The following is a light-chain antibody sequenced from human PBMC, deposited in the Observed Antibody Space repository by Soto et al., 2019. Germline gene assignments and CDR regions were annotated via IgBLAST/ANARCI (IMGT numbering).Light chain of an antibody. CDR1: SSDVGDYNY. V-gene: IGLV2-14*01. CDR2: DVS. Sequence: QSALTQPASVSGSPGQSITISCTGTSSDVGDYNYVSWYQQHPGKAPKLMIYDVSNRPSGVSNRFSGSKSGNTASLAISGLDAEDEADYSCTSYTSSSTYVFGTGTKLTVL. CDR3: TSYTSSSTYV. J-gene: IGLJ1*01.